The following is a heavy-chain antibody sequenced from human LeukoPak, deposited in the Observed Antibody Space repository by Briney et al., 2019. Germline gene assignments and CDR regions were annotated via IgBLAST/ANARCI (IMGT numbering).Heavy chain of an antibody. CDR3: TQTGGSTAIHPHK. CDR1: GFTFSSYA. Sequence: GGSLRLSYAASGFTFSSYAMSWVRHAPGKGLEWVSSIYAGSNAYYADSVKGRFTISRDNSKNTLYLRMNSLTAEDCAVYCCTQTGGSTAIHPHKWGQGTVVTVSS. J-gene: IGHJ4*02. V-gene: IGHV3-23*03. D-gene: IGHD2-2*02. CDR2: IYAGSNA.